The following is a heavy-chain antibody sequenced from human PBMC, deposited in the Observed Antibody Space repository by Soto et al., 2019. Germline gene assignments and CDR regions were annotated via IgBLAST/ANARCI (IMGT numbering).Heavy chain of an antibody. V-gene: IGHV2-5*02. D-gene: IGHD2-15*01. CDR2: IYWDDDQ. CDR1: GVSLSTGGVG. CDR3: AHMRAAKFDY. J-gene: IGHJ4*02. Sequence: QITLKESGPTLVKPTQTLTLTCNVSGVSLSTGGVGVGWIRQPPGKALEWLALIYWDDDQRSSPSLKSRLTITKATSKNQVVRTMTNMAPEDTATYYCAHMRAAKFDYWGQGTLVTVSS.